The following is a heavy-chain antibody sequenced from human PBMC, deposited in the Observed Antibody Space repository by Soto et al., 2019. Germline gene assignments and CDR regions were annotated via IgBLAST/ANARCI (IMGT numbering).Heavy chain of an antibody. V-gene: IGHV4-61*01. CDR1: GGSFKSGSYS. D-gene: IGHD3-3*01. CDR3: ARDFAYFDS. J-gene: IGHJ4*02. CDR2: VYHTGRT. Sequence: SETLSLTCTVSGGSFKSGSYSWSWIRQPPGKGLEWIGYVYHTGRTSHNPSLKSRVSISMDTSKNQFSLNLDSVTAADTAVYFCARDFAYFDSWGQGTLVTVSS.